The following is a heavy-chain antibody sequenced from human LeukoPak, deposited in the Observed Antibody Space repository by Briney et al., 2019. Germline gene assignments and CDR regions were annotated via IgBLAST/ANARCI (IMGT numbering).Heavy chain of an antibody. J-gene: IGHJ4*02. Sequence: KTSETLSLTCTVSGGSISSYYWSWIRQPPGKGLEWIGHIYYSGSTNYNPSLKSRVTISVDTSKNQFSLKLSSVTAADTAVYYCARDRYYYDSSGYPIYYFDYWGQGTLVTVSS. CDR2: IYYSGST. D-gene: IGHD3-22*01. CDR3: ARDRYYYDSSGYPIYYFDY. V-gene: IGHV4-59*01. CDR1: GGSISSYY.